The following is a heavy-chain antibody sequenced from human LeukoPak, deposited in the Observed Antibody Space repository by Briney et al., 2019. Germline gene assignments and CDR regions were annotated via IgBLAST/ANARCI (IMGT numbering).Heavy chain of an antibody. CDR2: IKEDGSEK. CDR3: ARDLQCGGDCHYDAFDV. Sequence: GGALRLFCAASGFSFSSYLMNWVRQPPGKGLEGGANIKEDGSEKYYVDSLKGRFTISRDNAKNSLYLQMNSLRAEDTAVYYCARDLQCGGDCHYDAFDVWGQGTMVTVSS. V-gene: IGHV3-7*01. J-gene: IGHJ3*01. CDR1: GFSFSSYL. D-gene: IGHD2-21*02.